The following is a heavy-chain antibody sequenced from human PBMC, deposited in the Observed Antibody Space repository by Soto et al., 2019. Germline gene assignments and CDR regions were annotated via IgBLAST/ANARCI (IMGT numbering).Heavy chain of an antibody. D-gene: IGHD3-22*01. CDR2: ISGRGGST. Sequence: PWGSLRLSCAASGFTLSNYAMNWVRQAPGKGLEWVSTISGRGGSTYYADSVKGRFTISRDNSKNILYLQMNSLRAEDTAVYYCARATMTLVVIRLDSWGQGTLVTVSS. J-gene: IGHJ4*02. CDR1: GFTLSNYA. CDR3: ARATMTLVVIRLDS. V-gene: IGHV3-23*01.